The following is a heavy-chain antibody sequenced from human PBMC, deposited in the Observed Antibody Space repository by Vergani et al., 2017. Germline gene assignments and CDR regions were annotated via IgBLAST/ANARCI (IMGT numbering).Heavy chain of an antibody. Sequence: QVQLVQSGAEVKKPGSSVKVSCKASGGTFSSYAISWVRQAPGQGLEWMGRIIPILGIANYAQKFQGRVTITADKSTSTAYMELSSLRAEDTAVYYCAEDRGNWNDGNYYYGMDVWGQGTTVTVSS. CDR3: AEDRGNWNDGNYYYGMDV. J-gene: IGHJ6*02. V-gene: IGHV1-69*04. CDR2: IIPILGIA. D-gene: IGHD1-1*01. CDR1: GGTFSSYA.